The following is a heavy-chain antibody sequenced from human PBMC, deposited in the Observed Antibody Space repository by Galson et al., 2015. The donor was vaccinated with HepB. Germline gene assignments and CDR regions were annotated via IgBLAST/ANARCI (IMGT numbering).Heavy chain of an antibody. J-gene: IGHJ4*02. CDR2: FDPEDGET. CDR1: GYTLTELS. V-gene: IGHV1-24*01. Sequence: SVKVSCKVSGYTLTELSMHWVRQAPGKGLEWMGGFDPEDGETIYAQKFQGRVTMTEDTSTDTAYRELSSLRSEDTAVYYGATTGGPGWGAADYWGQGTLVTVSS. D-gene: IGHD3-16*01. CDR3: ATTGGPGWGAADY.